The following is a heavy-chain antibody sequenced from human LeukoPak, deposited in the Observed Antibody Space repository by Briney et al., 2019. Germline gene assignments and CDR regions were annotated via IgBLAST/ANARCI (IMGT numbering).Heavy chain of an antibody. D-gene: IGHD3-16*01. Sequence: GGSLRLSCEATGFSFSGYAMSWVRQAPGKGLEWVSHISHTGGDTHYADSVKGRFTISRDSSTLYLQMNSLRAEDTATYFCGRKHLRTPLVFLDVWGQGTTVTVSS. CDR1: GFSFSGYA. CDR3: GRKHLRTPLVFLDV. J-gene: IGHJ6*02. V-gene: IGHV3-23*01. CDR2: ISHTGGDT.